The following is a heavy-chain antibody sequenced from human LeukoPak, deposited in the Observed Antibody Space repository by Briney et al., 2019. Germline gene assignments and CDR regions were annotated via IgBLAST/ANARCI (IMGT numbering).Heavy chain of an antibody. CDR1: GFTFRNYV. CDR3: ARGGGNDYDTSGYYYLAAY. Sequence: PGGSLRLSCAASGFTFRNYVMSWVRQAPGKGLEWVSAISGSGGSTYYADFVKGRFTISRDNSKNTLFLQMNSLRAEDTAVYYCARGGGNDYDTSGYYYLAAYWGQGTLVTVSS. J-gene: IGHJ4*02. CDR2: ISGSGGST. D-gene: IGHD3-22*01. V-gene: IGHV3-23*01.